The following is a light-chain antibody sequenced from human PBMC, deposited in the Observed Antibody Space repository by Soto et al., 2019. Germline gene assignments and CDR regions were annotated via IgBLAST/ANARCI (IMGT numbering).Light chain of an antibody. J-gene: IGKJ1*01. CDR3: QQYGSSRT. CDR2: GAS. V-gene: IGKV3-20*01. CDR1: QSVSDN. Sequence: EIVMTQSPDTLSVSPGERATLSCRASQSVSDNLAWYQQKPGQAPRLLLYGASSRATGIPDRFSGSGSGTDFTLTISRLDPEDFAVYYCQQYGSSRTFGQGTKVDNK.